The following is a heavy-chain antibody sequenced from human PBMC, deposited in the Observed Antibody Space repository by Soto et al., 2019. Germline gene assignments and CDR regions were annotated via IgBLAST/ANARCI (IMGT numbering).Heavy chain of an antibody. CDR3: ARNDIVVVPAALDY. CDR2: INHSGST. CDR1: GGSFSGYY. V-gene: IGHV4-34*01. J-gene: IGHJ4*02. D-gene: IGHD2-2*01. Sequence: SETLSLTCAVYGGSFSGYYWSWIRQPPGKGLEWIGEINHSGSTNYNPSLKSRVTISVDTSKNQFSLKLSSVTAADTAVYYCARNDIVVVPAALDYWGQGTLVTVSS.